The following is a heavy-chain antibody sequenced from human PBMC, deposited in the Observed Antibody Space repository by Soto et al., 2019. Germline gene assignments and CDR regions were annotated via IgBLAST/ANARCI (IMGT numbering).Heavy chain of an antibody. J-gene: IGHJ4*02. V-gene: IGHV4-4*07. CDR1: GGSISSYY. CDR2: IFISGST. D-gene: IGHD4-17*01. CDR3: TSALLDYGDYYFDN. Sequence: SETLSLTCTVSGGSISSYYWSWIRQPAGKGLEWIGRIFISGSTNYNPSLESRLTMSVDTSKNQFSLNLSSVTAADTAVYYCTSALLDYGDYYFDNWGPGTMVTVYS.